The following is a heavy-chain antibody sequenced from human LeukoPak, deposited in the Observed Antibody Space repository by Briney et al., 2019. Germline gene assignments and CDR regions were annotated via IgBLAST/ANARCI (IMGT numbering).Heavy chain of an antibody. D-gene: IGHD6-19*01. Sequence: GRSLRLSCAASGFTFGDFPMHWVRQAPGKGLEWVSGIDWKSDVIGHADSVKGRFTISRDNAKNSLYLQMNSLRPEDTAFYYCAKSESAAGGRFDPWGQGTLVTVSS. CDR3: AKSESAAGGRFDP. CDR2: IDWKSDVI. CDR1: GFTFGDFP. V-gene: IGHV3-9*01. J-gene: IGHJ5*02.